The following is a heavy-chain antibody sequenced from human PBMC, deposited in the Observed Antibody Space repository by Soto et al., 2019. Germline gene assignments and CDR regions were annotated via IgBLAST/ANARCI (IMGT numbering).Heavy chain of an antibody. CDR1: GYTFTSYG. J-gene: IGHJ5*02. CDR3: ARKMRLWFGELLYNWFDP. D-gene: IGHD3-10*01. V-gene: IGHV1-18*04. Sequence: ASVQVSCKASGYTFTSYGISWVRQAPGQGLEWMGWISAYNGNTNYAQKLQGRVTMTTDTSTSTAYMELRSLRSDDTAVYYCARKMRLWFGELLYNWFDPWGQGTLVTVSS. CDR2: ISAYNGNT.